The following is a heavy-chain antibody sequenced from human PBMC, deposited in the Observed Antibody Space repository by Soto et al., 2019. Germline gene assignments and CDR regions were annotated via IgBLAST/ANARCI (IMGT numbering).Heavy chain of an antibody. Sequence: SETLSLTCSVSGGSMNNYYWSWIRQPPGKEMEWIGYIYYSGSTNYNPSFRSRVTISVDTSKGQFSLQLSSVTAADTAVYYCARGQIYTGAYYYYYMDVWGKGTTVTVSS. CDR2: IYYSGST. J-gene: IGHJ6*03. D-gene: IGHD1-26*01. V-gene: IGHV4-59*01. CDR1: GGSMNNYY. CDR3: ARGQIYTGAYYYYYMDV.